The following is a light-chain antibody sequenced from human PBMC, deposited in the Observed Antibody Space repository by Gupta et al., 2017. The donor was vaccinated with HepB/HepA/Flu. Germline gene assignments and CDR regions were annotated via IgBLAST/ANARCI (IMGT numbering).Light chain of an antibody. V-gene: IGKV1-5*03. CDR2: KAS. J-gene: IGKJ1*01. CDR1: QTISTW. Sequence: DIQMTQSPSTLSASVGDRVTITCRASQTISTWLAWYQQKPGKVPKLLIYKASTLASGVPSRFSGSGSGTEFTLTISSRQPDDFATYYCQHENSFPWAFGQGTKVEIK. CDR3: QHENSFPWA.